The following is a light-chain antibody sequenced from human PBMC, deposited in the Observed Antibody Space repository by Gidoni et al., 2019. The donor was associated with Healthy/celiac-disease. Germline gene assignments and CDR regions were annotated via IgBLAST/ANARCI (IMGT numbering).Light chain of an antibody. CDR3: MQALQTPLT. Sequence: DIVMTQSPLSLPVTPGEPASISCRSSQSLLHTNRSNDLDWYLQKPGQSPQLLIYLGSNRASGGPDRFSGSGSGKDFTLKISRVEAEDVGVYYCMQALQTPLTFGGXTKVEIK. CDR2: LGS. V-gene: IGKV2-28*01. J-gene: IGKJ4*01. CDR1: QSLLHTNRSND.